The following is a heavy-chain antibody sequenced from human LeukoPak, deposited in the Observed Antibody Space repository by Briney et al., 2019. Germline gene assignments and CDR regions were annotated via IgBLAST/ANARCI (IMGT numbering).Heavy chain of an antibody. CDR2: IYHSGST. CDR3: ARNSGSYSGDC. V-gene: IGHV4-4*02. CDR1: GGSISSSNW. Sequence: KPSGTLSLTCAVSGGSISSSNWWSWVRQPPGKGLEWIGEIYHSGSTNYNPSLKSRVTISVDTSKNQFSLKLSSVTAADTAVYYCARNSGSYSGDCWGQGTLVTVSS. D-gene: IGHD1-26*01. J-gene: IGHJ4*02.